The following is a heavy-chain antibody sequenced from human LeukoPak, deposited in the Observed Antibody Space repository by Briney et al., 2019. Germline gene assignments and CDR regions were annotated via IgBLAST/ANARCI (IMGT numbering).Heavy chain of an antibody. Sequence: GGSLRLSCAASGFTFSSYAMSWVRQAPGKGLEWVSAISGGGGITYYADSVKGRFTISRDNSKSTLYLQMNSLRVDDTAVYYCARDPQRREFDYWGQGTLVTVSS. J-gene: IGHJ4*02. V-gene: IGHV3-23*01. CDR2: ISGGGGIT. D-gene: IGHD1-26*01. CDR3: ARDPQRREFDY. CDR1: GFTFSSYA.